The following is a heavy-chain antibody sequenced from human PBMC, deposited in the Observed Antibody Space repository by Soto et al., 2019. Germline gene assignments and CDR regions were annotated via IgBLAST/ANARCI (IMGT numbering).Heavy chain of an antibody. J-gene: IGHJ4*02. D-gene: IGHD6-19*01. CDR2: INPDSGGT. Sequence: WASVKVSCKASGYTFIAYHVHWVRQAPGQGLEWMGWINPDSGGTNYAQNFQGRVTLTRDTSISTAYMEVSRLRSDDTAVYYCARHHGSDEYDDLDYWGQGTRVTV. V-gene: IGHV1-2*02. CDR1: GYTFIAYH. CDR3: ARHHGSDEYDDLDY.